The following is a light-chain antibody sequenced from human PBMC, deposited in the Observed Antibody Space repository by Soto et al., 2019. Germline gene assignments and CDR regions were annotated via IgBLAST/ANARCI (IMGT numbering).Light chain of an antibody. CDR2: EVS. J-gene: IGLJ2*01. CDR3: SSYTSSSTLV. V-gene: IGLV2-14*01. Sequence: QSALTQPASVSGSPGQSITISCTGTSSDVGGYNYVSWYQQHPGKAPKLMIYEVSNRPSGVSNRFSGSKSGNTASLTISRLQDEDEADYYCSSYTSSSTLVFGGGTKVTVL. CDR1: SSDVGGYNY.